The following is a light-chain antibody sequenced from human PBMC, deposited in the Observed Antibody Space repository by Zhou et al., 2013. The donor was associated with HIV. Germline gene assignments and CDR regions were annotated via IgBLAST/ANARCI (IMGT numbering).Light chain of an antibody. CDR1: QSISGW. V-gene: IGKV1-5*03. Sequence: DIQMTQSPSTLSASVGDRITITCRASQSISGWLAWYQQKPGKAPKVLIYKTSSLESGVPSRFSGSGSGTEFTLTINSLQPDDFATYYCQQYDSRYTFGQGTKVDI. J-gene: IGKJ2*01. CDR2: KTS. CDR3: QQYDSRYT.